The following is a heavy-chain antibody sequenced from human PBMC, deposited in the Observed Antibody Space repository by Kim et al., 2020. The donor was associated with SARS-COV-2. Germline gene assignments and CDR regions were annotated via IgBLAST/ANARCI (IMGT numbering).Heavy chain of an antibody. V-gene: IGHV3-7*01. D-gene: IGHD5-18*01. Sequence: GGSLRLSCEASGFTFSKYWMSWVRQAPGKGLECVAIIKEDAGEIFYVDSVKGRFTISRDNDKNSLHLQMNSLRAEDTAVYYCVRDGPPRTALDYWGQGALVTVSS. CDR2: IKEDAGEI. J-gene: IGHJ4*02. CDR1: GFTFSKYW. CDR3: VRDGPPRTALDY.